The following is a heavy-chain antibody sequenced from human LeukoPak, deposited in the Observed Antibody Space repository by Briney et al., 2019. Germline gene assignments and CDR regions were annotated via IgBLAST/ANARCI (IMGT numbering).Heavy chain of an antibody. D-gene: IGHD6-19*01. CDR2: IYSSGGT. CDR3: ARDSSGPLY. Sequence: GGSLRLSCAASGFTVSNNYMSWVRQAPGKGLEWVSVIYSSGGTYYADSVKGRFTISRDNSKNTLYLQMNSLSAEDTAVYYCARDSSGPLYWDQGTLVTVSS. CDR1: GFTVSNNY. V-gene: IGHV3-66*01. J-gene: IGHJ4*02.